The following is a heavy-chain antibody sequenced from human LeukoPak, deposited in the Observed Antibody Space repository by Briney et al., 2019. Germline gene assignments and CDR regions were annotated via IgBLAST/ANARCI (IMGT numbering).Heavy chain of an antibody. V-gene: IGHV4-34*01. CDR3: ARRPDAAGNFDY. CDR1: GGSFSGYY. J-gene: IGHJ4*02. Sequence: SETLSLTCAVYGGSFSGYYWSWIRQPPGKGLEWIGETNHSGSTNYNPSLKSRVTISVDTSKNQFSLKLSSVTAADTAVYYCARRPDAAGNFDYWGQGTLVTVSS. CDR2: TNHSGST. D-gene: IGHD6-13*01.